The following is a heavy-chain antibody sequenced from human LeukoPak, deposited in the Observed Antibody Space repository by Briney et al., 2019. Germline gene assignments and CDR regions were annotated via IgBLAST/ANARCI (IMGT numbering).Heavy chain of an antibody. CDR1: GGSISSYS. CDR2: IYTSGST. V-gene: IGHV4-4*07. D-gene: IGHD2-8*01. Sequence: SETLSLTCTVSGGSISSYSWSWVRQPAGKGLEWIGRIYTSGSTNYNPSLKRRVTMSVDTSKNQFSLKLRSVTAADTAVYYCARAGCTNGVCYILDYWGQGTLVTVSS. J-gene: IGHJ4*02. CDR3: ARAGCTNGVCYILDY.